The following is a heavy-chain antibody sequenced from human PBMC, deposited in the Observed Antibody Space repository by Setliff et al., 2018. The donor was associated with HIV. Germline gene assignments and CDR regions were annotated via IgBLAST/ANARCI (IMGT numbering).Heavy chain of an antibody. D-gene: IGHD2-21*02. J-gene: IGHJ4*02. V-gene: IGHV4-59*11. Sequence: PSETLSLTCIVSGASFTDHYWSWIRQPPGKGLEWIGYLFHTGDTDYNPSLESRVTISVDRSKNQFSLPLTSVTAADTAVYYCARGGVTAVWDLTDWGQGILVTVSS. CDR3: ARGGVTAVWDLTD. CDR2: LFHTGDT. CDR1: GASFTDHY.